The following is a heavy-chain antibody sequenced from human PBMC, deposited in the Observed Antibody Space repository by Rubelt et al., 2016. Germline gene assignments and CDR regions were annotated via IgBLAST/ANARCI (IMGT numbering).Heavy chain of an antibody. V-gene: IGHV3-7*04. CDR2: IKQAGSEK. Sequence: EVQLVESGGGLVQPGGSLRLSCAASGFTFSSYSMSWVRQAPGKGLEWVANIKQAGSEKNYVDSVKGRFTISRDKAKNSVLLQMNSLRAEDTAVYYCARGYDSTGYYLAFWGQGTLVTVSS. CDR3: ARGYDSTGYYLAF. CDR1: GFTFSSYS. D-gene: IGHD3-22*01. J-gene: IGHJ4*02.